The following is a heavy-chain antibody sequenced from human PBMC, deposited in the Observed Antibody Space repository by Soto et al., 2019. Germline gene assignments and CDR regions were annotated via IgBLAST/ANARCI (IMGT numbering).Heavy chain of an antibody. V-gene: IGHV3-74*01. CDR3: GTSEEMAAFILN. CDR1: GFSFSSYW. Sequence: PGGSLRLSCAASGFSFSSYWMHWVRQVPGKGLVWVSRIKSDGTRRDYAESVKGRFTISRDNAKNTLYLRMISLRVEDTAVYYCGTSEEMAAFILNWGQGSLVTVSS. CDR2: IKSDGTRR. J-gene: IGHJ4*02. D-gene: IGHD5-12*01.